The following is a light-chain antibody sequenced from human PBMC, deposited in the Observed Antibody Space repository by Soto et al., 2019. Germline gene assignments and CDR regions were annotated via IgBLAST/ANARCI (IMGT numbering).Light chain of an antibody. CDR2: AAS. V-gene: IGKV1-39*01. J-gene: IGKJ5*01. CDR1: QSISSD. CDR3: QQSYSTRWT. Sequence: DIQITQSPSSLSASVGDRVTITCGASQSISSDLNWYQQKPGKAPKLLIYAASSLQSGVPSRFSGSGSGTDFTLTISSLQPEDFATYYCQQSYSTRWTFGQGTRLEIK.